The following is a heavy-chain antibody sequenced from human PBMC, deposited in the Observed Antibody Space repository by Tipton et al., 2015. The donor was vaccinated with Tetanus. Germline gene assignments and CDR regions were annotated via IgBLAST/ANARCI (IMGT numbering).Heavy chain of an antibody. CDR3: ARTPPVPRGRWLQFPFDY. CDR1: GGSFSGYY. D-gene: IGHD5-24*01. Sequence: TLSLTCAVYGGSFSGYYWSWIRQPPGKGLEWIGEINHSGSTNYNPSLKSRVPISVDTSKNQFSLKLNSVTAADTAVYYCARTPPVPRGRWLQFPFDYWGQGTLVTVSS. V-gene: IGHV4-34*01. CDR2: INHSGST. J-gene: IGHJ4*02.